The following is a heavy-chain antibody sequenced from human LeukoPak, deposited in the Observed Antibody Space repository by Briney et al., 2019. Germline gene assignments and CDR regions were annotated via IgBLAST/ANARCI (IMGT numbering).Heavy chain of an antibody. J-gene: IGHJ4*02. Sequence: GRPLRLSCAASGFTFDDYAMHWVRQAPGKGLEWVSGISWNSGSIGYADSVKGRFTISRDSSKNTLYLQMNSLRAEDTAVYYCAKYPHFDYWGQGTLVTVSS. V-gene: IGHV3-9*01. CDR1: GFTFDDYA. CDR2: ISWNSGSI. CDR3: AKYPHFDY.